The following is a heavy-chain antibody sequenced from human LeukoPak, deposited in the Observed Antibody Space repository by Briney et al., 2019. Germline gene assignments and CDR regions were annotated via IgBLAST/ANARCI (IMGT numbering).Heavy chain of an antibody. J-gene: IGHJ4*02. CDR2: INPNSGGT. CDR1: GYTFTGYY. Sequence: ASVKVSCKASGYTFTGYYMHWVRQAPGQGLEWMGWINPNSGGTNYAQKFQGGVTMTRDTSISTAYMELSRLRSDDTAVYYCAKEWGVDYGLRYWGQGTLVTVSS. V-gene: IGHV1-2*02. CDR3: AKEWGVDYGLRY. D-gene: IGHD4-17*01.